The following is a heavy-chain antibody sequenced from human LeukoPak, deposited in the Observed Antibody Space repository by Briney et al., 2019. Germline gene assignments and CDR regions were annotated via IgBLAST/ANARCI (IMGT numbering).Heavy chain of an antibody. CDR3: AKDYYYGSGSYYDY. J-gene: IGHJ4*02. Sequence: GGSLRLSCAASGFTFSSYGMHWVRQAPGKGLEWVAFIRYDGSNKYYADSVKGRFTISRDNSKNTLYLQMNSLRAEDTAMYYCAKDYYYGSGSYYDYWGQGTLVTVSS. D-gene: IGHD3-10*01. CDR1: GFTFSSYG. CDR2: IRYDGSNK. V-gene: IGHV3-30*02.